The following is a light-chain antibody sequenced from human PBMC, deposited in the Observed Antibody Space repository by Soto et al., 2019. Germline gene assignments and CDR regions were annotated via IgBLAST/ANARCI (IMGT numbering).Light chain of an antibody. J-gene: IGLJ3*02. CDR2: DVN. CDR3: CSYAGRYNFWV. Sequence: QSALTQPRSVSGSPGQSVTISCTGTNSDIGGYNYVSWYQQHPGKAPKVMIYDVNRRPSGVPDRFSGSKSGNTASLTIAGRQAEDEADYYCCSYAGRYNFWVFGGGTKVTVL. CDR1: NSDIGGYNY. V-gene: IGLV2-11*01.